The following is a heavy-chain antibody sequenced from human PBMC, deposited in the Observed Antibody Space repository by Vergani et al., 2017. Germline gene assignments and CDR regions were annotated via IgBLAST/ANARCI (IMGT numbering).Heavy chain of an antibody. J-gene: IGHJ4*02. CDR1: GFTFRDYW. CDR3: ARGAYYYYDSSGYSPLDY. Sequence: EVKMAESGGGLAQPGGSLRLSCEASGFTFRDYWIIWVRQAPGKGLEGVANIKPEGSEKYYADSVKCRFTISRDNSKNTLYLQMNSLRAEDTAVYYCARGAYYYYDSSGYSPLDYWGQGTLVTVSS. CDR2: IKPEGSEK. V-gene: IGHV3-7*01. D-gene: IGHD3-22*01.